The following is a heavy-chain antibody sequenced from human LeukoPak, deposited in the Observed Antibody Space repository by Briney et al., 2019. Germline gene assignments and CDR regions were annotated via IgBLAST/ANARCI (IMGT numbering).Heavy chain of an antibody. V-gene: IGHV4-34*01. J-gene: IGHJ3*02. D-gene: IGHD3-9*01. CDR1: GGSFSGYY. Sequence: PSETLSLTCAVYGGSFSGYYWSWICQPPGKGLEWIGEINHSGSTNYNPSLKSRVTISVDTSKNQFSLKLSSVTAADTAVYYCARGGPLRYFDWLLSFAFDIWGQGTMVTVSS. CDR3: ARGGPLRYFDWLLSFAFDI. CDR2: INHSGST.